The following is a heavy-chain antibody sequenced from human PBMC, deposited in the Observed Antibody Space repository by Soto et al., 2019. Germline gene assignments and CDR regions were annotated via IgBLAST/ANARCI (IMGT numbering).Heavy chain of an antibody. CDR3: ASEWWENGAFDI. D-gene: IGHD2-15*01. J-gene: IGHJ3*02. CDR2: MNPNSGNT. CDR1: GYTFTSYD. V-gene: IGHV1-8*02. Sequence: ASVKVSCKASGYTFTSYDINWVRQATGQGLEWMGWMNPNSGNTGYAQKFQGRVTMTRNTSTSTAYMELRSLRSDDTAVYYCASEWWENGAFDIWGQGTMVTVSS.